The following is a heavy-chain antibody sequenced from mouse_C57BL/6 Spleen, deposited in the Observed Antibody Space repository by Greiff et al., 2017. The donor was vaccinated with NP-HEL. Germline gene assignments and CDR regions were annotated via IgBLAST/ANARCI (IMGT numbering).Heavy chain of an antibody. CDR2: ISYDGSN. V-gene: IGHV3-6*01. CDR3: ARERSPYYFDY. Sequence: EVQLQESGPGLVKPSQSLSLTCSVTGYSITSGYYWNWIRQFPGNNLEWMGYISYDGSNNYNPSLKNRISITRDTSKNQFFLKLNSVTTEDTATYYCARERSPYYFDYWGQGTTLTVSS. J-gene: IGHJ2*01. CDR1: GYSITSGYY.